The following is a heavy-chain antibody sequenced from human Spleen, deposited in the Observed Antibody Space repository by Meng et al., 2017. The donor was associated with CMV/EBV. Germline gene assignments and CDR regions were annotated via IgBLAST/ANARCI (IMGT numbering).Heavy chain of an antibody. V-gene: IGHV1-69*05. D-gene: IGHD2-2*02. CDR3: ASISFIVVVPAAIDYYYGMDV. CDR2: IIPIFGTA. CDR1: GITFTIYY. J-gene: IGHJ6*02. Sequence: SVKVSCKASGITFTIYYIHWVRQAPGQGLEWMGGIIPIFGTANYAQKFQGRVTITTDESTSTAYMELSSLRSEDTAVYYCASISFIVVVPAAIDYYYGMDVWGQGTTVTVSS.